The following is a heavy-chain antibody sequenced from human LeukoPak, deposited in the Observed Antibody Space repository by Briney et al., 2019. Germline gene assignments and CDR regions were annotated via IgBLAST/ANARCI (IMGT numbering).Heavy chain of an antibody. CDR3: AREYCTDGLCSPYFDY. J-gene: IGHJ4*02. CDR1: GFTFSSYG. V-gene: IGHV3-30*03. CDR2: ISYDGSNK. D-gene: IGHD2-8*01. Sequence: PGGSLGLSCAASGFTFSSYGMHWVRQAPGKGLEWVAVISYDGSNKYYADSVKGRFTISRDNSKNTLYLQMNSLRAEDTAVYYCAREYCTDGLCSPYFDYWGQGTLVTVSS.